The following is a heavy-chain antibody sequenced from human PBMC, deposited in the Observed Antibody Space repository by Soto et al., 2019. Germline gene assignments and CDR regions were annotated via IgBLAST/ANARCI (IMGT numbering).Heavy chain of an antibody. V-gene: IGHV1-18*01. D-gene: IGHD3-3*01. CDR2: SSAYNGNT. CDR3: ARYFWSGQLPFYFDQ. J-gene: IGHJ4*02. CDR1: GYTFNSYG. Sequence: QVLLVQSGAEVKKPGASVKVSCKASGYTFNSYGVSWVRQAPGQGLEWMGWSSAYNGNTKYSQNLQGRVTMTIDTTTSSAYLEVRSLRADDTAIYYCARYFWSGQLPFYFDQWGQGTLFTVSS.